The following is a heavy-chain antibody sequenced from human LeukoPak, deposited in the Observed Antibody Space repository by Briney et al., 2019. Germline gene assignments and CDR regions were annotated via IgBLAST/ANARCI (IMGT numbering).Heavy chain of an antibody. CDR3: AREGETITIFGVVIEYYFDY. D-gene: IGHD3-3*01. CDR2: IKQDGSEK. CDR1: GFTFSSYW. J-gene: IGHJ4*02. V-gene: IGHV3-7*01. Sequence: PGGSLRLSCAASGFTFSSYWMSWVRQTPGKGLEWVANIKQDGSEKYYVDSVKGRFTISRDNAKNSLYLQMNSLRAEDTAVYYCAREGETITIFGVVIEYYFDYWGQGTLVTVSS.